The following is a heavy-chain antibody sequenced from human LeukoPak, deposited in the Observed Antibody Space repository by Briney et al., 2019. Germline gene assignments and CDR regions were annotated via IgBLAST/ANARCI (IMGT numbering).Heavy chain of an antibody. CDR1: GYTFTSYD. CDR3: ARGLGGKPTYYDYVWGSYRPHYYYYMDV. Sequence: GASVKVSCKASGYTFTSYDINWGRQAPGQGLEWMGLMNPNSGNTGYAQKFQGRVTITRNTSISTAYMELSSLRSEDTAVYYCARGLGGKPTYYDYVWGSYRPHYYYYMDVWGKGTTVTVSS. D-gene: IGHD3-16*02. CDR2: MNPNSGNT. V-gene: IGHV1-8*01. J-gene: IGHJ6*03.